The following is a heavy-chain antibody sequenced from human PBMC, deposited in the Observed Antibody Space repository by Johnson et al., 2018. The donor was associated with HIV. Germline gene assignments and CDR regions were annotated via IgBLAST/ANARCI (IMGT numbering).Heavy chain of an antibody. J-gene: IGHJ3*02. CDR1: GFTFSVYG. V-gene: IGHV3-30*19. CDR2: ISYDGSNK. CDR3: ARDRSPYSRVSLGGI. D-gene: IGHD1-26*01. Sequence: VQVVESGGGVVQPGGSLRLSCGASGFTFSVYGMHLVRQSPGKGLDWVAVISYDGSNKYYADSVKGRITVSRDNSKNTLSLQMDSLRPEDTAVYYCARDRSPYSRVSLGGIWGQGTMVTVSS.